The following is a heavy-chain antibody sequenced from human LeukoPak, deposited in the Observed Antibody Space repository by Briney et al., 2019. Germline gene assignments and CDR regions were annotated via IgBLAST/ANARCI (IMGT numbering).Heavy chain of an antibody. CDR1: GGSISSSSYY. Sequence: SETLSLTCTVSGGSISSSSYYWGRIRQPPGKGLEWIGSIYYSGSTYYNPSLKSRVTISVDTSKNQFSLKLSSVTAADTAVYYCARHPPFYCSSTSCYTHWFDPWGQGTLVTVSS. CDR3: ARHPPFYCSSTSCYTHWFDP. D-gene: IGHD2-2*02. V-gene: IGHV4-39*01. CDR2: IYYSGST. J-gene: IGHJ5*02.